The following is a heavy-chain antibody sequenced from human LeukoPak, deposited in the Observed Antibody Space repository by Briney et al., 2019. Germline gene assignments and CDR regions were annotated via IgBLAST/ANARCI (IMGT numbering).Heavy chain of an antibody. CDR2: IKSKTHGGTT. J-gene: IGHJ4*02. CDR1: GFTFSSAW. Sequence: PGGSLRLSCAASGFTFSSAWMSWVRQAPGKGLEWVGRIKSKTHGGTTDYAAPVKGRFTISRDDSKNIFYLQMNSLRAEDTAVYYCARDKRYFDRETLWTYWGQGTLVTVSS. V-gene: IGHV3-15*01. D-gene: IGHD3-9*01. CDR3: ARDKRYFDRETLWTY.